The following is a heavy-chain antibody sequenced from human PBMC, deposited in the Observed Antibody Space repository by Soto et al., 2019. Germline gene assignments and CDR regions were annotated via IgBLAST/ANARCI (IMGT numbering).Heavy chain of an antibody. CDR2: IYHSGST. D-gene: IGHD3-10*01. CDR1: SGSICSGGYA. Sequence: TLDITRAVSSGSICSGGYAGSWIRQPPGKGLEWIGYIYHSGSTYYNPSLKSRVTISVDTSKNQFSLKLSSVTAADTAVYYCARDELITMVRGVISRGERWGYYGMDVWGQGTTVPVSS. J-gene: IGHJ6*02. V-gene: IGHV4-30-2*01. CDR3: ARDELITMVRGVISRGERWGYYGMDV.